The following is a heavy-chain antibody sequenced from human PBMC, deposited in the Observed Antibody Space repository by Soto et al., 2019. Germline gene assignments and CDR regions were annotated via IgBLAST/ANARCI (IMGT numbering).Heavy chain of an antibody. V-gene: IGHV1-69*02. D-gene: IGHD1-26*01. CDR2: IIPILGIA. Sequence: GASVKVSCKASGGTFSSYTISWVRQAPGQGLEWMGRIIPILGIAYYAQKFQGRVTITADKSTSTAYMELSSLRSEDTAVYYCARANQIGSRWFDPWGQGTLVTVSS. CDR1: GGTFSSYT. CDR3: ARANQIGSRWFDP. J-gene: IGHJ5*02.